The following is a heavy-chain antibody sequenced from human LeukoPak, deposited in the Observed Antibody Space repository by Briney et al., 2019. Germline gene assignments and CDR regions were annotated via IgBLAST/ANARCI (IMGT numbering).Heavy chain of an antibody. CDR1: GFTFSSFS. V-gene: IGHV3-64*01. J-gene: IGHJ4*02. CDR2: ISSNGGST. CDR3: AREYYGGYVDY. D-gene: IGHD3-10*01. Sequence: PGGSLRHSCAASGFTFSSFSMHWVRLAPGKGLESVSAISSNGGSTYYANSVKGRFTISRDNSKNTLYLQMGSLRAEDMAVYYCAREYYGGYVDYWGQGTLVTVSS.